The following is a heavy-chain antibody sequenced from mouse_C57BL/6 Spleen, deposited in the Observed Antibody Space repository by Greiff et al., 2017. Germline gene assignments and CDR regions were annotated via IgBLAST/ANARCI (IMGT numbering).Heavy chain of an antibody. D-gene: IGHD1-1*01. Sequence: VQLVESGAELVRPGASVTLSCKASGYTFTDYEMHWVKQTPVHGLEWIGAIDPETGGTAYNQKFKGKAILTADKSSSTAYMELRSLTSEDSAVYYCTREYYYGSSYFDYWGQGTTLTVSS. V-gene: IGHV1-15*01. CDR3: TREYYYGSSYFDY. CDR1: GYTFTDYE. J-gene: IGHJ2*01. CDR2: IDPETGGT.